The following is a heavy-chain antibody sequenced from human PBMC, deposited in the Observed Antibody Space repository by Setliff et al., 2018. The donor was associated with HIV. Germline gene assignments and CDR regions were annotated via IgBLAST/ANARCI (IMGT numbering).Heavy chain of an antibody. CDR2: IWYDGSNK. V-gene: IGHV3-33*06. Sequence: GGSLRLSCAASGFTFSSYGMHWVRQAPGKGLEWVAVIWYDGSNKYYADSVKGRFTISGDISKNTLCLQMSSLRAEDTAVYYCAKNLMYKPYYYYYMDVWDKGTTVTVSS. J-gene: IGHJ6*03. D-gene: IGHD1-1*01. CDR3: AKNLMYKPYYYYYMDV. CDR1: GFTFSSYG.